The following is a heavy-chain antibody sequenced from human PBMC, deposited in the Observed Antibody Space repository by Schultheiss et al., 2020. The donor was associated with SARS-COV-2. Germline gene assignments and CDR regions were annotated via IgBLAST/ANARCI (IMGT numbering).Heavy chain of an antibody. J-gene: IGHJ1*01. D-gene: IGHD2-15*01. CDR2: IYYSGNT. V-gene: IGHV4-61*01. CDR3: ASTSDIVVAVATA. CDR1: GGSVSSGSFY. Sequence: SETLSLTCTVSGGSVSSGSFYWSWIRQPPGKGLEWIGNIYYSGNTNYNPSLKSRVAMSVDTSKNQFSLKLRSVTATDTAVYYCASTSDIVVAVATAWGQGTLVTVSS.